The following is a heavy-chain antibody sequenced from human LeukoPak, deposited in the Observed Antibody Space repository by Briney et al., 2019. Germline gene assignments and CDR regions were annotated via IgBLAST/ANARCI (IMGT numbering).Heavy chain of an antibody. CDR1: GGSISSSSYY. Sequence: SETLSLTCTVSGGSISSSSYYWGWIRQPPGKGLEWIGSIYYSGSTYYNPSLKSRVTISVDTSKNQFSLKLSSVTAADTAVYYCARDSYKVVVPAASIPHSYYYYYYYMDVWGKGTTVTVSS. CDR2: IYYSGST. CDR3: ARDSYKVVVPAASIPHSYYYYYYYMDV. V-gene: IGHV4-39*07. D-gene: IGHD2-2*01. J-gene: IGHJ6*03.